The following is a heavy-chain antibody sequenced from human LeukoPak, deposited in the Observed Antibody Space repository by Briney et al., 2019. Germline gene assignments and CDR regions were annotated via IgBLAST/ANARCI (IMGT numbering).Heavy chain of an antibody. V-gene: IGHV4-39*01. Sequence: SETLSLTCTVSGGSISSSSYYWGWIRQPPGKGLEWIGSIYYSGSTYYNPSLKSRVTISVDTSKNQFSLKLSSVTAADTAVYYCAGVGSPFDYWGQGTLVTVSS. CDR2: IYYSGST. D-gene: IGHD1-26*01. CDR1: GGSISSSSYY. J-gene: IGHJ4*02. CDR3: AGVGSPFDY.